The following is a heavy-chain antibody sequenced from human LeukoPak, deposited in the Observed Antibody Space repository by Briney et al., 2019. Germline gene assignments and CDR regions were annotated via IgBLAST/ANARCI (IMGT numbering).Heavy chain of an antibody. CDR2: MSGSGGTT. D-gene: IGHD1-26*01. Sequence: GGPLRLSCAASGFTFSSYGMSWVRQAPGKGLEWVSAMSGSGGTTYYADSVKGRLTISRDSSKNTLYLQMNSLRAEDTAVYYCAKDRLGATLYFDDWGQGTLVTVSS. CDR1: GFTFSSYG. J-gene: IGHJ4*02. CDR3: AKDRLGATLYFDD. V-gene: IGHV3-23*01.